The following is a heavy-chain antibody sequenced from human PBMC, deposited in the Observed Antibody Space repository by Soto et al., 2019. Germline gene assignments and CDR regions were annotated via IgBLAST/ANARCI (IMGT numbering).Heavy chain of an antibody. D-gene: IGHD2-2*01. Sequence: KPSETLSLTCTVSGGSISSGGYYWSWIRQHPGKGLEWIGYIYYSGSTYYNPSLKSRVTISVDTSKNQFSLKLSSVTAADTAVYYCARGRLVVVPADHYYYYSGMDVWGQGTTVAVYS. CDR3: ARGRLVVVPADHYYYYSGMDV. V-gene: IGHV4-31*03. CDR1: GGSISSGGYY. J-gene: IGHJ6*02. CDR2: IYYSGST.